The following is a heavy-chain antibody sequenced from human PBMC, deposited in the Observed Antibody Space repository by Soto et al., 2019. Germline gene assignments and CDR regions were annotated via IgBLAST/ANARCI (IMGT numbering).Heavy chain of an antibody. CDR2: IYPGDSDT. V-gene: IGHV5-51*01. J-gene: IGHJ3*02. D-gene: IGHD2-15*01. CDR1: GYSFTNYW. CDR3: ARPLSGYCSGGSCPLDI. Sequence: EVQLVQSGAEVKKPGESLKISCKGSGYSFTNYWIVWVRQMPGKGLEWMGIIYPGDSDTRYSPSFQGQVTISADKSISTAYLQWTSLKASDTAIYYCARPLSGYCSGGSCPLDIWGQGTMVTVSS.